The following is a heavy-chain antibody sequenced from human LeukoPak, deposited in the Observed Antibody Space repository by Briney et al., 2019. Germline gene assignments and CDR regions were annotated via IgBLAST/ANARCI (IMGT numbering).Heavy chain of an antibody. Sequence: PGGSLRLSCAPPGVTFYVYAMHSGRDAPGEGLGWGSGICGNSGIIGYADSVKGRFTISRENAKNSLYLQMNSLRAEDKALYYCAKGYYDSSGYLDVGDAFDIWGQGTMVTVSS. CDR1: GVTFYVYA. D-gene: IGHD3-22*01. CDR2: ICGNSGII. V-gene: IGHV3-9*01. J-gene: IGHJ3*02. CDR3: AKGYYDSSGYLDVGDAFDI.